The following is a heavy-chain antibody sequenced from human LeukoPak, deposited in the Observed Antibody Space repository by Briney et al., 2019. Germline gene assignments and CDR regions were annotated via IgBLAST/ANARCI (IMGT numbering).Heavy chain of an antibody. Sequence: PGGSLRLSCAASGFTLSDYFMNWVRQAPGKGLEWVSYISSSSNYIYYADSVKGRFTISRDNAKNSLYLQMNSLRAEDTAVYYCARECMDTTMVDAFDIWGQGTMVTVSS. CDR1: GFTLSDYF. V-gene: IGHV3-21*01. CDR2: ISSSSNYI. J-gene: IGHJ3*02. CDR3: ARECMDTTMVDAFDI. D-gene: IGHD5-18*01.